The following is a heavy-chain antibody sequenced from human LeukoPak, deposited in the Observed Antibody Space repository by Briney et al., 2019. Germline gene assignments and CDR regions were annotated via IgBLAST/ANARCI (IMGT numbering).Heavy chain of an antibody. D-gene: IGHD3-9*01. CDR2: ISGSGGST. J-gene: IGHJ6*02. Sequence: GSLRLSCAASGFTFSSYAMSWVRQAPGKGLEWVSAISGSGGSTYYADSVKGRFTISRDNAKNSLYLQMNSLRGEDTAVYFCAKDPRSDILSGSYYFHGMDIWGQGTTVTVSS. CDR3: AKDPRSDILSGSYYFHGMDI. V-gene: IGHV3-23*01. CDR1: GFTFSSYA.